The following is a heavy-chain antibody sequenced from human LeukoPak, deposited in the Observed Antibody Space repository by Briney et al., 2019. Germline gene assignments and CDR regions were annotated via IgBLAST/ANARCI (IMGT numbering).Heavy chain of an antibody. CDR2: ISSSSSYI. D-gene: IGHD4/OR15-4a*01. CDR3: ARDSLRDGMDV. J-gene: IGHJ6*02. Sequence: GGSLRLSCAASGFTFSSYSMNWVRQAPGKGLEWVSSISSSSSYIYYADSVKGRFTISRDNAKNSLSLQMNSLRAEDTAVYYCARDSLRDGMDVWGQGTTVTVSS. V-gene: IGHV3-21*01. CDR1: GFTFSSYS.